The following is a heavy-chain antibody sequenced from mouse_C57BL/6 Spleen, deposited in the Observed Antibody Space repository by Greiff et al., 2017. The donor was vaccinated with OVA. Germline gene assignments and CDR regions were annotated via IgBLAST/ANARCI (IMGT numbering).Heavy chain of an antibody. D-gene: IGHD1-1*01. J-gene: IGHJ2*01. V-gene: IGHV14-4*01. CDR3: TTLITTVVFDY. Sequence: VQLKQSGAELVRPGASVKLSCTASGFNIKDDYMHWVKQRPEQGLEWIGWIDPENGDTEYASKVQGKATISTDTSSNTAYLQLSSLTSEYTAVYYCTTLITTVVFDYWGQVTTLTVSS. CDR1: GFNIKDDY. CDR2: IDPENGDT.